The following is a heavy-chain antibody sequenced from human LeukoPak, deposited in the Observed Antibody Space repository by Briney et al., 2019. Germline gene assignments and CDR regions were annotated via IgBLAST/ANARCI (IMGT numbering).Heavy chain of an antibody. D-gene: IGHD3-10*01. Sequence: SETLSHTCAVYGGSFSGYYWSWIRQPPGKGLEWIGEINHSGSTNYNPSLKSRVTISVDTSKNQFSLKLSSVTAADTAVYYCARYIWFGESRFDYWGQGTLVTVSS. J-gene: IGHJ4*02. CDR3: ARYIWFGESRFDY. V-gene: IGHV4-34*01. CDR2: INHSGST. CDR1: GGSFSGYY.